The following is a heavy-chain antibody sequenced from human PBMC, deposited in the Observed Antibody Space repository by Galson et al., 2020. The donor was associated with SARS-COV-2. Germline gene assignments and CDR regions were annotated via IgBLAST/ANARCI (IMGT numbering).Heavy chain of an antibody. J-gene: IGHJ4*02. CDR3: AKPSGGNYGDSFDY. Sequence: GGSLRLSCAASGFTFSSYGIDWVRQAPGKGLEWVAVISYDGSNKYYADSVKGRFTISRDNSKNTLYLQMNSLRAEDTAVYYCAKPSGGNYGDSFDYWGQGTLVTVSS. CDR1: GFTFSSYG. CDR2: ISYDGSNK. V-gene: IGHV3-30*18. D-gene: IGHD4-17*01.